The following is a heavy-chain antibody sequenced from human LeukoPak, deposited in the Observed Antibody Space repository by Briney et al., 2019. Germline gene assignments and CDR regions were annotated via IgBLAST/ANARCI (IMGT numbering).Heavy chain of an antibody. CDR3: ARTPPLTPPELIVVVPAAWDAFDI. V-gene: IGHV5-51*01. J-gene: IGHJ3*02. CDR2: IYPGDSDT. CDR1: GYSFTSYW. Sequence: GESLKISCKGSGYSFTSYWIGWVRQMPGKGLEWMGIIYPGDSDTRYSPSFQGQVTISADKSISTAYLQWNSLKASDTAMYYCARTPPLTPPELIVVVPAAWDAFDIWGQGTMVTVSS. D-gene: IGHD2-2*01.